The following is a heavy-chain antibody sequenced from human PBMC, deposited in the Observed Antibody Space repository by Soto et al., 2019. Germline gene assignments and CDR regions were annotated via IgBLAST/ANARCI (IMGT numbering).Heavy chain of an antibody. Sequence: QVHLVESGGGLVKPGGSLRLSCVASGFTLSDYYMSWIRQAPGKGLEWVSYISSSGTIDNYADSVKGRFTISRDNAKNSLFLQMNGLRAEDTAVYYCARRTMGNYYYMDVWGKGTKVTVSS. CDR2: ISSSGTID. J-gene: IGHJ6*03. D-gene: IGHD3-10*01. CDR1: GFTLSDYY. V-gene: IGHV3-11*01. CDR3: ARRTMGNYYYMDV.